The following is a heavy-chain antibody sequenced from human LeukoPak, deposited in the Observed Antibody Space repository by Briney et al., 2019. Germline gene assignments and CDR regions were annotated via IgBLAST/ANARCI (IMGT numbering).Heavy chain of an antibody. D-gene: IGHD3-10*01. V-gene: IGHV1-8*03. Sequence: GASVKVSCKASGYTFTSYDINWVRQATGQGLEWMGWMNPNSGNTGYAQKFQGRVTITRNTSISTAYMELSSLRAEDTAVYYCAKDVRGSGSYWQLWENWFDPWGQGTLVTVSS. CDR1: GYTFTSYD. J-gene: IGHJ5*02. CDR2: MNPNSGNT. CDR3: AKDVRGSGSYWQLWENWFDP.